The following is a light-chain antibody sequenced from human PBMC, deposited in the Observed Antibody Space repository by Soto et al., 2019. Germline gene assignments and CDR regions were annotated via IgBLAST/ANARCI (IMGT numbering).Light chain of an antibody. CDR2: EGS. CDR3: CSYAGSSTFV. CDR1: SSDVGSYNL. J-gene: IGLJ1*01. V-gene: IGLV2-23*01. Sequence: QSALTQPASVSGSPGQSITISCTGTSSDVGSYNLVSWYQQHPGKAPKLMIYEGSKRSSGVSNRFSGSKSGNTASLTISGLQAEDEAHYYCCSYAGSSTFVFGTGTKLTVL.